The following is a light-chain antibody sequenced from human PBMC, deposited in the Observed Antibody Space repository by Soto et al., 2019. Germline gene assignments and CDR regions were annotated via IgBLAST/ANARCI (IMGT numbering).Light chain of an antibody. Sequence: EIELTQSPGTLYLSKGERATLSCRAIQRVSRNYLVWYQQKPGQAPRLLIYGASSRATGIPDRFSGSGSGTDFTLTISRLEPEDFAVYYCQQYGSSPPITFCQVTLLEIK. J-gene: IGKJ5*01. CDR3: QQYGSSPPIT. CDR1: QRVSRNY. CDR2: GAS. V-gene: IGKV3-20*01.